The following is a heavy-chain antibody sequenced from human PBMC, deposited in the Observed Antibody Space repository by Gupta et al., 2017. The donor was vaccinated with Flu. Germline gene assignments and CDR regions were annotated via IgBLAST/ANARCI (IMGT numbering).Heavy chain of an antibody. V-gene: IGHV3-48*03. J-gene: IGHJ4*02. CDR3: ARGHWAN. CDR1: GFTLSSYD. Sequence: EVQLVESGGGLVQPGGSLRLSCSASGFTLSSYDMSWVRQAPGRGLEWVSFISSFGIRYYGDPVRGRFTISRDNTNNSLYLQMSGLRDEDTAVYYCARGHWANWGQGTLVTVSS. CDR2: ISSFGIR. D-gene: IGHD3-16*01.